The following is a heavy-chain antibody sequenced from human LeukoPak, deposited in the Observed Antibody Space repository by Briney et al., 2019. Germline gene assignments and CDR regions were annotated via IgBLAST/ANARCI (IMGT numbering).Heavy chain of an antibody. CDR2: INHSGST. Sequence: SETLSLTCAVYGGSFSGYYWSWIRQPPGKGLEWIGEINHSGSTNCNPSLKSRVTISVDTSENQFSLKLSSVTAADTAVYYCARYSSSSPFDYWGQGTLVTVSS. J-gene: IGHJ4*02. D-gene: IGHD6-6*01. CDR3: ARYSSSSPFDY. CDR1: GGSFSGYY. V-gene: IGHV4-34*01.